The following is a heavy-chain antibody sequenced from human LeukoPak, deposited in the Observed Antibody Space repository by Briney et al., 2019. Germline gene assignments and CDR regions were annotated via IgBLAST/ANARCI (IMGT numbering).Heavy chain of an antibody. CDR1: GFTLRNHL. D-gene: IGHD6-6*01. J-gene: IGHJ4*02. CDR3: ARDQRVTGRPDIDY. Sequence: GGSLRLSCAASGFTLRNHLLHWVRPTPGKGLVGVPRLSSDGSSTTYADSVKGRLTISRDNDMNTLYLQMNNLRAEDTAMYYCARDQRVTGRPDIDYWGQGTLVIVSS. CDR2: LSSDGSST. V-gene: IGHV3-74*03.